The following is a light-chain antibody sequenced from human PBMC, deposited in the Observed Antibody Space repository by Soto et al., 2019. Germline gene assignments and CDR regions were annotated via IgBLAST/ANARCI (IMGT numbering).Light chain of an antibody. CDR1: QSVSSTY. CDR2: GAF. J-gene: IGKJ1*01. CDR3: QQYNSYWT. Sequence: EIVLTQSPGTLSLSPGERATLSCRASQSVSSTYLAWYQHKPGQAPRLLIYGAFSRATGIPDRFSGSGSGTEFTLTISSLQPDDFATYYCQQYNSYWTFGQGTKVDIK. V-gene: IGKV3-20*01.